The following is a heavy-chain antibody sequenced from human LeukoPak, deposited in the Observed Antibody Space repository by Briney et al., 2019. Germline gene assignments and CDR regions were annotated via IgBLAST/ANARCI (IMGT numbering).Heavy chain of an antibody. J-gene: IGHJ5*02. Sequence: SETLSLTCAVSGGSISSGGYSRSWIRQPPGKGLEWIGYIYHSGSTYYNPSLKSRVTISVDRSKNQFSLKLSSVTAADTAVYYCARGGDCSSTSCYHADNWFDPWGQGTLVTVSS. CDR2: IYHSGST. CDR3: ARGGDCSSTSCYHADNWFDP. CDR1: GGSISSGGYS. D-gene: IGHD2-2*01. V-gene: IGHV4-30-2*01.